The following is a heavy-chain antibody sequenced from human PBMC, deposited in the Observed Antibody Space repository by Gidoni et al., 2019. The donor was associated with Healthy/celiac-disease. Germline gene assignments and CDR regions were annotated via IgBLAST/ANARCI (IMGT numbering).Heavy chain of an antibody. V-gene: IGHV3-7*01. D-gene: IGHD3-10*01. CDR3: ARGGTYYYGSGT. J-gene: IGHJ5*02. CDR2: IKQDGSEK. Sequence: EVQRVESGGGWVQTGGSLRLSCAASGFTFSSYWMSGLRQAPGKGLDWVANIKQDGSEKYYVDSVKGRFTISRDNAKNSLYLQMNSLRAEDTAVYYCARGGTYYYGSGTWGQGTLVTVSS. CDR1: GFTFSSYW.